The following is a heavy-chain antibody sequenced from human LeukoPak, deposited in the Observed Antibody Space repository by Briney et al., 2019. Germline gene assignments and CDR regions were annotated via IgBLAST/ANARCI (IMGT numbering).Heavy chain of an antibody. D-gene: IGHD3-10*01. Sequence: GASVKVSCKPSGHTLTGYYMHWVRQAPGQGLEWMGRINPSSGGTYYAQKFQGRVTMTRDTSTTTAYMELSSLRSDDTAVYYCARGGSGSGYFFDYWGQGTLVSVSS. CDR1: GHTLTGYY. J-gene: IGHJ4*02. V-gene: IGHV1-2*06. CDR3: ARGGSGSGYFFDY. CDR2: INPSSGGT.